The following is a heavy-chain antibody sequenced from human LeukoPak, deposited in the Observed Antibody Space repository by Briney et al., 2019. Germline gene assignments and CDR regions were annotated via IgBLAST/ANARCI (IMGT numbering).Heavy chain of an antibody. Sequence: SETLSLTCTVSGGSFSSGSYYWSWIRQPPGKGLEWIGYIYYSGSTNYNPSLKSRVTISVDMSKNQFSLKLSSVTAADTAVYYCARGSYQQPTGAWGQGTLVTVSS. J-gene: IGHJ5*02. CDR2: IYYSGST. CDR3: ARGSYQQPTGA. V-gene: IGHV4-61*01. D-gene: IGHD2-2*01. CDR1: GGSFSSGSYY.